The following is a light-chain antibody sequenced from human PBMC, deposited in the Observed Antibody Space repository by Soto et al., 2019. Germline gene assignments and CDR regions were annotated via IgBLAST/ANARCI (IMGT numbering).Light chain of an antibody. J-gene: IGKJ1*01. CDR2: GAS. Sequence: EIVMTQSPATLSVSPGERATLSCRASQSVSSNLAWYQQKPGQAPRLLIYGASTRATGIPARFSGSGSGTEFTLTISSLQSEDFAVYYCQQYNNCPQTFGQGTKVDIK. CDR1: QSVSSN. CDR3: QQYNNCPQT. V-gene: IGKV3-15*01.